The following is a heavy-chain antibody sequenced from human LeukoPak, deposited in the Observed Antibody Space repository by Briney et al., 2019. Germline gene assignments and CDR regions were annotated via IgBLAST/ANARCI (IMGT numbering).Heavy chain of an antibody. D-gene: IGHD4-17*01. Sequence: GGSLRLSCSASGFTFSSHWMHWVRQAPGKGLVWVSRINGDGSETNYAGSVRGRFTISRDNAKNTVYLQMNSLRAEDTAVYYCASGSGDYGDPFDYWGQGTLVTVYS. CDR1: GFTFSSHW. CDR2: INGDGSET. CDR3: ASGSGDYGDPFDY. J-gene: IGHJ4*02. V-gene: IGHV3-74*01.